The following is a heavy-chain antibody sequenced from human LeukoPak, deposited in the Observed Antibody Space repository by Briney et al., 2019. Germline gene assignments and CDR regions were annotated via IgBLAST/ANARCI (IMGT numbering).Heavy chain of an antibody. D-gene: IGHD3-10*01. J-gene: IGHJ4*02. Sequence: GRSLRLSCAASRLKFDDYAMHWVRQLPGKGLEWVSGISWNSVAIAYADSVKGRFTISRDNAKKSLNLQMNGLRTEGTALYYCAKDMGGSGSSAFDFWGQGTLVTVSS. CDR1: RLKFDDYA. V-gene: IGHV3-9*01. CDR2: ISWNSVAI. CDR3: AKDMGGSGSSAFDF.